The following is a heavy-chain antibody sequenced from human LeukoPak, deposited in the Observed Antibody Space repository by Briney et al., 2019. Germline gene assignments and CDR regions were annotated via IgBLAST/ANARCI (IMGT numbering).Heavy chain of an antibody. CDR1: GGSFSGYY. Sequence: SETLSLTCAVYGGSFSGYYWSWIRQPPGKGLEWIGEINHSGSTNYNPSLKSRVTISVDTSKNQFSLKLSSVTAADTAVYYCALRGYSGYDKRGAFDYWGQGTLVTVSS. J-gene: IGHJ4*02. V-gene: IGHV4-34*01. CDR2: INHSGST. D-gene: IGHD5-12*01. CDR3: ALRGYSGYDKRGAFDY.